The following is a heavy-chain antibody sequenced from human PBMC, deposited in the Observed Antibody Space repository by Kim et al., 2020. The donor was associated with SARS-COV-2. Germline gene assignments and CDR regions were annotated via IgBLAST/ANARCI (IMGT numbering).Heavy chain of an antibody. CDR2: YN. V-gene: IGHV6-1*01. Sequence: YNDDAVSVKSRITINPDTSKNQFSLQLNSVTPEDTAVYYCASGLGGRFDPWGQGTLVTVSS. CDR3: ASGLGGRFDP. D-gene: IGHD3-16*01. J-gene: IGHJ5*02.